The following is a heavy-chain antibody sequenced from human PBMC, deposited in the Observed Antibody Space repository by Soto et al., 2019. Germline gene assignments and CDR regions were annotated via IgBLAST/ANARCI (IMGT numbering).Heavy chain of an antibody. V-gene: IGHV1-18*01. J-gene: IGHJ6*02. CDR3: ARAPPYSSSWGSYYYYGMDV. CDR1: GYTFTSYG. D-gene: IGHD6-6*01. Sequence: QVPLVQSGAEVKKPGASVKVSCKASGYTFTSYGISWVRQAPGQGLEWMGWISAYNGNTNYSQKLQGRVTMTTDTATSTAYRGLRSLRSDDTAVYFCARAPPYSSSWGSYYYYGMDVWGQGTTVTVSS. CDR2: ISAYNGNT.